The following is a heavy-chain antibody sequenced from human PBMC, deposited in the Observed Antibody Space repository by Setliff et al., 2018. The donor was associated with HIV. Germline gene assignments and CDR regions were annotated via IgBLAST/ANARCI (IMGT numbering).Heavy chain of an antibody. CDR1: GGSISSYC. CDR2: IFTSGST. V-gene: IGHV4-4*09. Sequence: PSETLSLTCTVSGGSISSYCWNWIRQPPGRGLEWIGYIFTSGSTKYNPSLQSRVTMSIDTSKNQFSLKLGSVTAADTAMYYCAREHCSGGSCNGFDIWGQGTMVTVSS. D-gene: IGHD2-15*01. CDR3: AREHCSGGSCNGFDI. J-gene: IGHJ3*02.